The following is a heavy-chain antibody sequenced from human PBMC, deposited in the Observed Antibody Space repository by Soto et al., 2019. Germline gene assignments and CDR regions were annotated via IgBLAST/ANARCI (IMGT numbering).Heavy chain of an antibody. V-gene: IGHV4-30-2*01. CDR2: IYHSGST. J-gene: IGHJ6*02. Sequence: PSETLSLTCAVSGGSISSGGYSWSWIRQPPGKGLEWIGYIYHSGSTYYNPSLKSRVTISVDRSKNQFSLKLSSVTAADTAVYYCAREDCSGGSCPYGMEVWGQGTTVTV. CDR1: GGSISSGGYS. D-gene: IGHD2-15*01. CDR3: AREDCSGGSCPYGMEV.